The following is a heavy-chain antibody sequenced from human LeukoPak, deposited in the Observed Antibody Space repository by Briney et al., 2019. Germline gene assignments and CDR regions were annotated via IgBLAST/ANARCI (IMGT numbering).Heavy chain of an antibody. CDR3: ARVEEAYGSGRRENYYYYYMDV. CDR2: IHYTGST. J-gene: IGHJ6*03. V-gene: IGHV4-59*07. D-gene: IGHD3-10*01. CDR1: GGSFSGNY. Sequence: PSDTLSLTCAVYGGSFSGNYGSWIRHPPRKGLEWMGYIHYTGSTNYNPSLKSRVTISVDTSKNQFSLRLSSVTAADTAVYYCARVEEAYGSGRRENYYYYYMDVWGKGTTVTISS.